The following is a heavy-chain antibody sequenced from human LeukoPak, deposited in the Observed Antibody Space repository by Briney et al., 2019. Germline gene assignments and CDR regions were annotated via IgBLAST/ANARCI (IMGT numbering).Heavy chain of an antibody. CDR3: ARRSGEQWLVRRGAPLDY. D-gene: IGHD6-19*01. Sequence: ASVEVSCKASGYTFTSYYMHWVRQAPGQGLGWMGIINPSGGSTSYAQKFQGRVTMTRDTSTSTVYMELSSLRSEDTAVYYCARRSGEQWLVRRGAPLDYWGQGTLVTVSS. V-gene: IGHV1-46*01. CDR1: GYTFTSYY. J-gene: IGHJ4*02. CDR2: INPSGGST.